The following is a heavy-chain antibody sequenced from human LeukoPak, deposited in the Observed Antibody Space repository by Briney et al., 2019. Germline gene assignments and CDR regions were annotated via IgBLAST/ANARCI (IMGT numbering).Heavy chain of an antibody. CDR3: ARDPGDHYNYSLMDV. Sequence: ASVKVSCKASGYTFIGYYMHWVRQAPGQGLEWMGWINPKTGGTNYAQKFQGRVTMTRDTSISTAYMELSRLRSDDTAVYYCARDPGDHYNYSLMDVWGKGTTVTISS. D-gene: IGHD1-14*01. V-gene: IGHV1-2*02. J-gene: IGHJ6*03. CDR2: INPKTGGT. CDR1: GYTFIGYY.